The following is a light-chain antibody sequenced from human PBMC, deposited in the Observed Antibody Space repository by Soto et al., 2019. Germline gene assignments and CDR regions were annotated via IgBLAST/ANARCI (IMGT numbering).Light chain of an antibody. CDR1: RSVRNR. V-gene: IGKV3-15*01. CDR3: QQYYNWPVT. CDR2: GAS. Sequence: EILMTQSPATLSVSPGETVTFSCRARRSVRNRLAWYQHKPGQSPRLLISGASNGATGIPPKFSGSGSGTEFTLTVDSLQSDDIAVYYCQQYYNWPVTFGGGTKV. J-gene: IGKJ4*01.